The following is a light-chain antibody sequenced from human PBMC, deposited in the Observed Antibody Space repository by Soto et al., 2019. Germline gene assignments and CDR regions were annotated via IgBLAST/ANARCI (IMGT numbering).Light chain of an antibody. V-gene: IGKV3-15*01. CDR1: QSVSSK. CDR2: CAS. CDR3: QQYNNWPRT. J-gene: IGKJ1*01. Sequence: EIVMTQSPATLSVSPGERATLSCRASQSVSSKLAWYQQKLGQAPRLLIHCASTRATGIPARFSGSGSGTEFTLTISSLQSEDFAVYYCQQYNNWPRTFGQGTKVDIK.